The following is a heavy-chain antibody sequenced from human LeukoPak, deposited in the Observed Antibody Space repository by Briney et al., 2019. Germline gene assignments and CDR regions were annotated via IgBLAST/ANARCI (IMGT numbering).Heavy chain of an antibody. CDR3: ARDNGYCSGGRCYLLDY. D-gene: IGHD2-15*01. J-gene: IGHJ4*02. Sequence: ASVKVSCKASGGTFSSYAISWVRQAPGQGLKWMGGIIPIFGTANYAQKFQGRVTITTDESTSTAYMELSSLRSEDTAVYYCARDNGYCSGGRCYLLDYWGQGTLLTVSS. CDR2: IIPIFGTA. V-gene: IGHV1-69*05. CDR1: GGTFSSYA.